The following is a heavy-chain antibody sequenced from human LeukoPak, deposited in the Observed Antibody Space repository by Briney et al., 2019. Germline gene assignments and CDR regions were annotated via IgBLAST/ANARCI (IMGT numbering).Heavy chain of an antibody. CDR2: ISYDGGKK. J-gene: IGHJ4*02. Sequence: HPGGSLRLSCAASGFTFSNYGMHWVRQAPGKGLEWVAVISYDGGKKYYADSVKGRFTISRDNSKNTLYLQMGSLRAEDMAVYYCARGGWTYWSSPPYFDYWGQGTLVTVSS. CDR3: ARGGWTYWSSPPYFDY. CDR1: GFTFSNYG. V-gene: IGHV3-30*03. D-gene: IGHD6-13*01.